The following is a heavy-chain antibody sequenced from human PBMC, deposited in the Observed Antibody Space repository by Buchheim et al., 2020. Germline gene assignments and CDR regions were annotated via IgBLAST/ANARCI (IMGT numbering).Heavy chain of an antibody. Sequence: EVQLVQSGAEVKKPGESLRISCKGVGYTFCSHWITWVLQMPGRGLECMGRIDPANSYTDYSPSFHGHVIISVDKSISTVYPQWDSLKASDTAMYFCARGFTMSTSWFDHWGQGTL. CDR3: ARGFTMSTSWFDH. CDR2: IDPANSYT. V-gene: IGHV5-10-1*03. J-gene: IGHJ5*02. CDR1: GYTFCSHW. D-gene: IGHD3-3*01.